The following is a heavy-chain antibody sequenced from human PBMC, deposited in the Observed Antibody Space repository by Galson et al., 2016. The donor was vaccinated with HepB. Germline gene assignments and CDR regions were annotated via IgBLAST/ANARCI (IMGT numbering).Heavy chain of an antibody. CDR2: VYPGDSDT. CDR3: ARRQVMVGSRDWFDP. V-gene: IGHV5-51*01. J-gene: IGHJ5*02. CDR1: GYTFINFW. D-gene: IGHD1-26*01. Sequence: SGAEVKKPGESLKISCKASGYTFINFWIGWVRQMPGKGLEWMGIVYPGDSDTRYGPSFQGQVTISADKSITTAFLQWSNLRASDTAMYYCARRQVMVGSRDWFDPWGQGTLVTVSS.